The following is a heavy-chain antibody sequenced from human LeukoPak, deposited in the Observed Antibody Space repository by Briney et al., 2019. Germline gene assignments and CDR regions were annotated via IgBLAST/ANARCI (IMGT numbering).Heavy chain of an antibody. J-gene: IGHJ4*02. CDR2: ISAYNGNT. V-gene: IGHV1-18*01. CDR3: ARASSGGSGSFLYYFDY. CDR1: GYTFTSYG. Sequence: ASVKVSCKASGYTFTSYGISWVRQAPGQGLEWMGWISAYNGNTNYAQKLQGRVTMTTDTSTSTAYMELSSLRSEDTAVYYCARASSGGSGSFLYYFDYWGQGTLVTVSS. D-gene: IGHD3-10*01.